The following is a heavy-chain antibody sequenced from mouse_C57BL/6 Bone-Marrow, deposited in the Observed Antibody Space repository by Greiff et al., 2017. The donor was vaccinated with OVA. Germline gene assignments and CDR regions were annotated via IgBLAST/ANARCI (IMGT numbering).Heavy chain of an antibody. J-gene: IGHJ2*01. D-gene: IGHD1-1*01. V-gene: IGHV1-52*01. CDR1: GYTFTSYW. CDR3: ARKGYYGSGGGFDA. CDR2: IDPSDSET. Sequence: QVQLQQPGAELVRPGSSVKLSCKASGYTFTSYWMHWVKQRPIQGLEWIGNIDPSDSETHYNQKFKDKATFTVDKSSSTAYMQLSSLTSEDSAVYYCARKGYYGSGGGFDAWSHGTTLTVSS.